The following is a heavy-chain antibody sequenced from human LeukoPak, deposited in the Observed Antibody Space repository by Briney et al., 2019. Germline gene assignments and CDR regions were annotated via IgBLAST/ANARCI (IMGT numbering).Heavy chain of an antibody. CDR1: GFTFSSYW. CDR2: INSDGSST. J-gene: IGHJ4*02. CDR3: ASLVGYDSSGYYPKTMYYFDS. Sequence: PGGSLRLSCAASGFTFSSYWMHWVRQAPGKGLVWVSRINSDGSSTTYADSVKGRFTVSRDNAKNTLFLQMNSLRTEDTAVYYCASLVGYDSSGYYPKTMYYFDSWGQGTLVTVSS. V-gene: IGHV3-74*01. D-gene: IGHD3-22*01.